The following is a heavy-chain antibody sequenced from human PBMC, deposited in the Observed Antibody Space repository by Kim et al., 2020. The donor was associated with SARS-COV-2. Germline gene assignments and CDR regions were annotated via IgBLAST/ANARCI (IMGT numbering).Heavy chain of an antibody. Sequence: GGSLRLSCAASGFTFSSYAMHWVRQALGKGLEWVAVISYDGSNKYYADSVKGRFTISRDNSKNTLYLQMNSLRAEDTAVYYCARDPLSRGLLWFGERDYYYGMDVWGQGTTVTVSS. D-gene: IGHD3-10*01. J-gene: IGHJ6*02. V-gene: IGHV3-30*04. CDR3: ARDPLSRGLLWFGERDYYYGMDV. CDR1: GFTFSSYA. CDR2: ISYDGSNK.